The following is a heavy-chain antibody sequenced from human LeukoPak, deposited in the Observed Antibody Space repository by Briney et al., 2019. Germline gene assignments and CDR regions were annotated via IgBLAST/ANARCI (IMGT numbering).Heavy chain of an antibody. J-gene: IGHJ4*02. D-gene: IGHD3-10*01. CDR2: ISSSGSTI. V-gene: IGHV3-48*04. CDR3: AREAAYYGSGSYYTEY. Sequence: GGSLRLSCEGSGFIFSNYGMNWVRQAPGKGLEWVSYISSSGSTIYYADSVKGRFTISRDNAKNSLYLQMNSLRAEDTAVYYCAREAAYYGSGSYYTEYWGQGTLVTVSS. CDR1: GFIFSNYG.